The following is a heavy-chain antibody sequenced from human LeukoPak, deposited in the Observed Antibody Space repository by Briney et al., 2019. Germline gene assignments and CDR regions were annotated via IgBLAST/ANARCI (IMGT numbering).Heavy chain of an antibody. D-gene: IGHD6-19*01. CDR1: GFTFSSYG. J-gene: IGHJ1*01. CDR2: ISYDGSNK. V-gene: IGHV3-30*03. CDR3: ARDPSSGWYPKYFQH. Sequence: GGSLRLSCAASGFTFSSYGMHWVRQAPGKGLEWVAVISYDGSNKYYADSVKGRFTISRDNSKNTLYLQMNSLRAEDTAVYYCARDPSSGWYPKYFQHWGPGTLVTVSS.